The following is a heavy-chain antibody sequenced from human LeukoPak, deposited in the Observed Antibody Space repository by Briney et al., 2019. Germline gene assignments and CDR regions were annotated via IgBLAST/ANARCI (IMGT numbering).Heavy chain of an antibody. Sequence: GGSLRLSCAASGFTFSSYWMHWVRQAPGKGLVWVSRINSDGSSTSYADSVKGRFTIPRDNAKNTLYLQMNSLRAEDTAVYYCARAKEAYCGGDCYSPGDYWGQGTLVTVSS. J-gene: IGHJ4*02. CDR3: ARAKEAYCGGDCYSPGDY. V-gene: IGHV3-74*01. CDR2: INSDGSST. CDR1: GFTFSSYW. D-gene: IGHD2-21*02.